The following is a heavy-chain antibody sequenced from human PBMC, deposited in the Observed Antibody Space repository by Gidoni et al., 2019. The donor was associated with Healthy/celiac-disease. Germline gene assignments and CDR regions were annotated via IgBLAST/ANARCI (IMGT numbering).Heavy chain of an antibody. Sequence: QVQLVQSGAEVKKPGSSVKVSCKASGGTFPRYDISWVRQAPGQGLEWMGRIIPIRGIANYAQKFQGRVTITADKSTSTAYMELSSLRSEDTAVYYCARERYCSSTSCYFDYWGQGTLVTVSS. CDR3: ARERYCSSTSCYFDY. CDR1: GGTFPRYD. CDR2: IIPIRGIA. J-gene: IGHJ4*02. D-gene: IGHD2-2*01. V-gene: IGHV1-69*04.